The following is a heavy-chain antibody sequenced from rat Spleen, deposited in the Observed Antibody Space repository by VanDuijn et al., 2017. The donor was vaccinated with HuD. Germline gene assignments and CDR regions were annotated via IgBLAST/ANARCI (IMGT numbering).Heavy chain of an antibody. CDR3: RRDEYRNNWGFDY. J-gene: IGHJ3*01. CDR1: GYSLTSYH. V-gene: IGHV2S12*01. D-gene: IGHD1-5*01. Sequence: QVQLKESGPGLVQPSQTLSLTCTVSGYSLTSYHVSWVRQPPGKGLEWIAARSSGGDTYYSSALKSRLSISRDTSKNQIFLEMNSLQTEDTAVYFCRRDEYRNNWGFDYWGQGTLVTVSS. CDR2: RSSGGDT.